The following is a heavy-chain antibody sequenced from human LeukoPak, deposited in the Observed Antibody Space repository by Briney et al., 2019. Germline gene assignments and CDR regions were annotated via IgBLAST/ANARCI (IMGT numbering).Heavy chain of an antibody. Sequence: KASETLSLTCAVYGGSFSGYYWSWIRQPPRKGLECIGEINHSGSTNYNPSLKSRVTISVDTSKNQFSLKLSSVTAADTAVYYCARVEKNILVVPAARWFDPWGQRTLVTVSS. J-gene: IGHJ5*02. V-gene: IGHV4-34*01. CDR2: INHSGST. D-gene: IGHD2-2*01. CDR3: ARVEKNILVVPAARWFDP. CDR1: GGSFSGYY.